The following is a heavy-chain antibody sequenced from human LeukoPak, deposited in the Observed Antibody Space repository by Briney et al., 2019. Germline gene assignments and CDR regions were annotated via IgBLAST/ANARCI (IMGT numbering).Heavy chain of an antibody. J-gene: IGHJ3*02. CDR3: ARGARGSGWRVFDI. V-gene: IGHV3-53*05. CDR2: IYSGGST. Sequence: GGSLRLSCAASEFPVSSNYMTWVRQAPGKGLEWVSVIYSGGSTYYADSVKGRFTISRDNSKKTLYLQLNSLRTEDTAVYYCARGARGSGWRVFDIWGQGTMVTVSS. D-gene: IGHD6-19*01. CDR1: EFPVSSNY.